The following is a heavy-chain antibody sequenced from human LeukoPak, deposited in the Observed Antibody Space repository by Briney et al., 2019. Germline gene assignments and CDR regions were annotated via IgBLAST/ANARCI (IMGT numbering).Heavy chain of an antibody. V-gene: IGHV3-23*01. J-gene: IGHJ4*02. Sequence: GGSPRLSCAASGFTFTNYAMSWVRQAPGKGLEWVSAISGNGGSTYYADSVKGRFTISRDNSKNTLYLQMNSLRAEDTAVYYCAKFRPITSVAGTIFHYWGQGALVTVSS. D-gene: IGHD6-19*01. CDR1: GFTFTNYA. CDR3: AKFRPITSVAGTIFHY. CDR2: ISGNGGST.